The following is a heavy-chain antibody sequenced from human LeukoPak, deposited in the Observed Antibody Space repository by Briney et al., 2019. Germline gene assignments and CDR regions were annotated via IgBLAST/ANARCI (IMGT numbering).Heavy chain of an antibody. CDR3: ATYGSGSYYVY. CDR2: ISSNGGST. J-gene: IGHJ4*02. D-gene: IGHD3-10*01. Sequence: GGSLRLSCAASGFTFSNAWMSWVRQAPGKGLEYVSAISSNGGSTYYANSVKGRFTISRDNSKNTLYLQMGSLRAEDMAVYYCATYGSGSYYVYWGQGTLVTVSS. V-gene: IGHV3-64*01. CDR1: GFTFSNAW.